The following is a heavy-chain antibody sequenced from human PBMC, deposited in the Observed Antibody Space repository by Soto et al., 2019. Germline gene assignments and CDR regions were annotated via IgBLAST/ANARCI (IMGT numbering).Heavy chain of an antibody. Sequence: QLQESGPGLVRPSQPLSLTCTVSGASINTAGSYWSWIRQYPGKGLEWIGYIYYSGATFYNPSLNSRAAISLDTSKNLFSRMLTSMTAADTAVYCCVRDLRSCVDVWGQGTTVTVSS. CDR1: GASINTAGSY. CDR2: IYYSGAT. D-gene: IGHD2-15*01. V-gene: IGHV4-31*03. J-gene: IGHJ6*02. CDR3: VRDLRSCVDV.